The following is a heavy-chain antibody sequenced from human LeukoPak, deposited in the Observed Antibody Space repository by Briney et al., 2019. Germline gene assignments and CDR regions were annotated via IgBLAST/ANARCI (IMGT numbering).Heavy chain of an antibody. CDR2: INPDSGGT. V-gene: IGHV1-2*02. CDR3: AREVSGTLYSDY. CDR1: GYTFTGYF. Sequence: EASVKVSCKASGYTFTGYFMHWVRQAPGQGLEWMGWINPDSGGTNYAQKFQGRVTVTRDTSISTAYMELSSLRSDDMAVYYCAREVSGTLYSDYWGQGTLVTVSS. D-gene: IGHD6-19*01. J-gene: IGHJ4*02.